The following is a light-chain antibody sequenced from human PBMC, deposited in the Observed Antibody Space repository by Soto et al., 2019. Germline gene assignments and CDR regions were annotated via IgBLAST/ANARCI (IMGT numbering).Light chain of an antibody. CDR2: FDD. J-gene: IGLJ2*01. V-gene: IGLV1-36*01. Sequence: QSVLTQPPSVSEAPRQRVTISCSGSTSNVGNNAVSWYKQLPGEAPKLLIYFDDLLPSGVSARFSASKSGTSASLVISGLQSEDEADYYCAAWDDSLEGVVFGGGTKLIVL. CDR1: TSNVGNNA. CDR3: AAWDDSLEGVV.